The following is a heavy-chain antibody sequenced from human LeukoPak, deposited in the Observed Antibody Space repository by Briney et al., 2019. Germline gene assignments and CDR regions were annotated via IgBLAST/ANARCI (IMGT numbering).Heavy chain of an antibody. V-gene: IGHV3-23*01. D-gene: IGHD3-10*01. Sequence: GGSLRLSCAAPGFTFSSYAMSWVRQAPGKGLEWVSAISGSGGSTYYADSVKGRFTISRDNSKNTLYLQMNSLRAEDTAVYYCAKDPSYSTMVRGVISFDYGGQGTLVTVS. J-gene: IGHJ4*02. CDR1: GFTFSSYA. CDR2: ISGSGGST. CDR3: AKDPSYSTMVRGVISFDY.